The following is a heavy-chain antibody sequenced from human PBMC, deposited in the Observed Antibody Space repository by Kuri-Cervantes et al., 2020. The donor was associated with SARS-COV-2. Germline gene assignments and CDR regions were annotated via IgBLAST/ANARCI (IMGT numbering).Heavy chain of an antibody. J-gene: IGHJ3*02. V-gene: IGHV3-21*01. D-gene: IGHD3-22*01. Sequence: GESLKIPGAASGFTFSSYSMNWVRQAPGKGLEWFSSFSSSSSYIYYADSVQRRFTISRDNAKYSLYLQMNSLRAEDTAVYYCARDPPSMIVPLGAFDIWGQGTMVTVSS. CDR1: GFTFSSYS. CDR2: FSSSSSYI. CDR3: ARDPPSMIVPLGAFDI.